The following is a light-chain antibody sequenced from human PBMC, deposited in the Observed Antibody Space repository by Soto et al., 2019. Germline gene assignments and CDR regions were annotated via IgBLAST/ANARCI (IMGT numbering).Light chain of an antibody. V-gene: IGKV1-33*01. CDR3: HQYDTLPPVLLT. Sequence: DIQMTQSPSSLSASVGDRVTITCQASQDISNYLNWYQQKPGKAPKLLIYDASNLETGVPSRFSGSGSGTDFTFTISSLQPEDIATYYCHQYDTLPPVLLTFGGGTKVEIK. J-gene: IGKJ4*01. CDR2: DAS. CDR1: QDISNY.